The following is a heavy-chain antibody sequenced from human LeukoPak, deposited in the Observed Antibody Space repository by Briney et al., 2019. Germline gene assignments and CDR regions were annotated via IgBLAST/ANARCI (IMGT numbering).Heavy chain of an antibody. Sequence: SETLSLTCTVSGGSISSYYWSWIRQPPGKGLEGIGYIYYSGSTNYNPSLKSRVTISVDTSKNQFSLKLSSVTAADTAVYYCARERPTVTISDYWGQGTLVTVSS. V-gene: IGHV4-59*01. CDR3: ARERPTVTISDY. CDR1: GGSISSYY. D-gene: IGHD4-17*01. CDR2: IYYSGST. J-gene: IGHJ4*02.